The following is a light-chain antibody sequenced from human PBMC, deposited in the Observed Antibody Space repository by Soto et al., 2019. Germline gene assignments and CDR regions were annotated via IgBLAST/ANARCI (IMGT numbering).Light chain of an antibody. Sequence: EIGMTQSPATLSLPKGGGASLACRASQSVSSNLAWYQQKPGQAPRLLIYGASTRATGIPARFSGSGSGTEFTLTLSSLQSEDFTVYYCQQYNNWPRTFGQGTKVAIK. J-gene: IGKJ1*01. CDR1: QSVSSN. CDR2: GAS. V-gene: IGKV3-15*01. CDR3: QQYNNWPRT.